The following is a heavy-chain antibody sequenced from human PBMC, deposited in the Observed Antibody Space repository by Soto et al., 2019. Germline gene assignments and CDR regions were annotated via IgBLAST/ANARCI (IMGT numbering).Heavy chain of an antibody. D-gene: IGHD6-19*01. V-gene: IGHV3-23*01. CDR3: AKTAEAVAGTVYGY. J-gene: IGHJ4*02. CDR2: IGGSGGSP. CDR1: GFTFSNYA. Sequence: GGSLRLSCAASGFTFSNYAMGWVRQAPGKGLEWVSAIGGSGGSPYYADSVKGRFTISRDNSKSTLYLQMNSLRAEDTAVYYCAKTAEAVAGTVYGYWGQGTLVTVSS.